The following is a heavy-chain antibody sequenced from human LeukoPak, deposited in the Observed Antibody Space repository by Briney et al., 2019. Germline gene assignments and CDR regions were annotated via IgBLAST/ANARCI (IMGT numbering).Heavy chain of an antibody. CDR2: INHSGST. V-gene: IGHV4-34*01. J-gene: IGHJ4*02. CDR1: GGSFSGYY. Sequence: PSETLSLTCAVYGGSFSGYYWSWIRQPPGKGLEWIGEINHSGSTNYNPSLKSRVTISVGTSKNQFSLKLSSVTAADTAVYYCARGAVGATTIDYWGQGTLVTVSS. CDR3: ARGAVGATTIDY. D-gene: IGHD1-26*01.